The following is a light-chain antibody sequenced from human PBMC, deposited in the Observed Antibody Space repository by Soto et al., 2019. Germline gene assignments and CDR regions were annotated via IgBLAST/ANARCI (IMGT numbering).Light chain of an antibody. CDR2: GNS. J-gene: IGLJ1*01. V-gene: IGLV1-40*01. CDR3: QSYDSSLRGV. Sequence: QSVLTQPPSVSGAPGQRVTISCTGSSXNIGAGYDVHWYQQLPGTAPKLLIYGNSNRPSGVPDRFSGSKSGTSASLAITGLQAEDEADYYCQSYDSSLRGVFGTGTKFTVL. CDR1: SXNIGAGYD.